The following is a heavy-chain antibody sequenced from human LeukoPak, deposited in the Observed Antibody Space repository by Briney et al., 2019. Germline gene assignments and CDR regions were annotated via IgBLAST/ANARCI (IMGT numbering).Heavy chain of an antibody. CDR2: IKEDGTEK. J-gene: IGHJ4*02. CDR3: VRESRPGGAMGLYHNLDY. V-gene: IGHV3-7*01. Sequence: GGSLRLSCAGSEFTFSDFWMTWVRQTPGKGLEWVANIKEDGTEKNLVDSVKGRFTISRDNTKNLLFLEMNNLRGDDTAIYYCVRESRPGGAMGLYHNLDYWGQGTLVAVSS. CDR1: EFTFSDFW. D-gene: IGHD1-1*01.